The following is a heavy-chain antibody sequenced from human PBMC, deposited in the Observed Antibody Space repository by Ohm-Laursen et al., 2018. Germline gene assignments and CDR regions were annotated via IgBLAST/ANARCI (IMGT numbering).Heavy chain of an antibody. CDR2: ISAYNGNT. CDR1: GYTFNSYG. Sequence: ASVKVSCKASGYTFNSYGISWVRQAPGQGLEWMGWISAYNGNTNYAQKLQGRVTMTTDTSTSTAYMELRSLRSDDTAVYYCARGPFTFCSDGSCYLNYWGQGTLVTVSS. V-gene: IGHV1-18*01. J-gene: IGHJ4*02. CDR3: ARGPFTFCSDGSCYLNY. D-gene: IGHD2-15*01.